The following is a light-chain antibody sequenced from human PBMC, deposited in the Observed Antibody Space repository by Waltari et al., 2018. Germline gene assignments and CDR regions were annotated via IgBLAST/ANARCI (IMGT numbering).Light chain of an antibody. J-gene: IGKJ1*01. V-gene: IGKV3-20*01. Sequence: EIVLTQSPGTLSLSPGERATLSCTASQSVKGTLAWYQKKPGQSPRLLIYGSSSRATSIPDRFIGSGFGTDFTLTISRLEPEDFAVYYCQHYVSLPVTFGQGTKVEIK. CDR2: GSS. CDR1: QSVKGT. CDR3: QHYVSLPVT.